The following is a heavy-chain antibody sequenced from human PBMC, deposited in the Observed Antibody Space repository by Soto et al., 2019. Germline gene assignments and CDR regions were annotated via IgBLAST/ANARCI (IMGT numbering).Heavy chain of an antibody. CDR1: GGSISSYY. Sequence: SETLSLTCTVSGGSISSYYWSWIRQPPGKGLEWIGYIYYSGSTNYNPSLKSRVTISVDTSKNQFSLKLSSVTAADTAVYYCARVMEEYYDFWSGLFKSTPYYYYMDVWGKGTTVTVSS. D-gene: IGHD3-3*01. V-gene: IGHV4-59*01. J-gene: IGHJ6*03. CDR2: IYYSGST. CDR3: ARVMEEYYDFWSGLFKSTPYYYYMDV.